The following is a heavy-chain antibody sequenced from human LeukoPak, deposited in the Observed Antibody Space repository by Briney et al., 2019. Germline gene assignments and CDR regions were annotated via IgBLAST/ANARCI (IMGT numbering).Heavy chain of an antibody. J-gene: IGHJ4*02. D-gene: IGHD6-19*01. V-gene: IGHV3-23*01. Sequence: GGSLKLSCAASGFTFSSYAMSWVRQAPGKGLEWVSAISGSGGSTYYADSVKGRFTISRDNSKNTLYLQMNSLRAEDTAVYYCAKDFSKPGKTGSGWSYYFDYWGQGTLVTVSS. CDR1: GFTFSSYA. CDR2: ISGSGGST. CDR3: AKDFSKPGKTGSGWSYYFDY.